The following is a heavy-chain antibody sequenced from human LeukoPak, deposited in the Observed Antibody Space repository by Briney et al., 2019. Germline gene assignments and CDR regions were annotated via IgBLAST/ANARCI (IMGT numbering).Heavy chain of an antibody. V-gene: IGHV3-23*01. CDR3: ASKSYSHFGD. D-gene: IGHD2-21*01. CDR1: GFTFSSFA. J-gene: IGHJ4*02. CDR2: ISDNSGNT. Sequence: GGSLRLSCAASGFTFSSFAMSWVRQAPGQGLEWVSAISDNSGNTYYADSVKGRFTISRDNSKNTLYLQMNSLRAEDTAVYYCASKSYSHFGDWGQGTLVTVSS.